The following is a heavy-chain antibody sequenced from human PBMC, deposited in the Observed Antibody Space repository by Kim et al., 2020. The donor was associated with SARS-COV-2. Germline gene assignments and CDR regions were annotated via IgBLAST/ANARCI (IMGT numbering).Heavy chain of an antibody. CDR3: ARRFYAMDV. V-gene: IGHV3-66*04. CDR2: GRT. J-gene: IGHJ6*02. Sequence: GRTYYGAAAEGRSNISRDNSKTTVYLQMSSLRAEDTAVYYCARRFYAMDVWGQGTTVTVSS.